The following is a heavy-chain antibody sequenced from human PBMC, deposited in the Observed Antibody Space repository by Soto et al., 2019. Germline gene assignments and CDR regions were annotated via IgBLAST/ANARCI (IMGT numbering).Heavy chain of an antibody. J-gene: IGHJ6*02. CDR2: IIPIFGTA. CDR1: GGTFSSYA. V-gene: IGHV1-69*13. CDR3: ARVIRGYSYGFDRQYYYYGMDV. Sequence: SVKVSCKASGGTFSSYAISWVRQAPGQGLEWMGGIIPIFGTANYAQKFQGRVTITADESTSTAYMELSGLRSEDTAVYYCARVIRGYSYGFDRQYYYYGMDVWGQGTTVTVSS. D-gene: IGHD5-18*01.